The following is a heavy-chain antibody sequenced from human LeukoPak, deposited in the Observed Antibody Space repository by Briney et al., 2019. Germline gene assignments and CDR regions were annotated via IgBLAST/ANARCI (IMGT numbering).Heavy chain of an antibody. J-gene: IGHJ4*02. V-gene: IGHV1-2*02. CDR1: GYTFTGYY. CDR3: ARGYCSGGSCYSPPYYFDY. D-gene: IGHD2-15*01. Sequence: ASVKVSCKASGYTFTGYYMHWVRQAPGQGLEWMGWINPNSGGTNYAQKFQGRVTMTRDTSISTAYMELSRLRSDDTAVYYCARGYCSGGSCYSPPYYFDYWGQGTLVTVSS. CDR2: INPNSGGT.